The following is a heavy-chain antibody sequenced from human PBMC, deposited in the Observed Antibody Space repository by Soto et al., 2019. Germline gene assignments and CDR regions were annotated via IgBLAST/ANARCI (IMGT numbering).Heavy chain of an antibody. V-gene: IGHV1-69*13. CDR1: GGTCSSYA. CDR3: AMVQQLVQDSPDAFDI. D-gene: IGHD6-13*01. CDR2: IIPICGTA. J-gene: IGHJ3*02. Sequence: SVKVSCKASGGTCSSYASSWVRQAPGQGLEWMGGIIPICGTANYAQKVRGRGAITADESTSTAYMERSSLRSEDTAVYYCAMVQQLVQDSPDAFDIWRQGTLVTVSS.